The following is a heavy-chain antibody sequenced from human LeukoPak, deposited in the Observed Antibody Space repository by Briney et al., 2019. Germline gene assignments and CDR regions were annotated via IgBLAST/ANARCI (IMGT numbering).Heavy chain of an antibody. V-gene: IGHV3-20*04. CDR2: INWNGGST. Sequence: GGSLRLSCAASGFTFDDYGMSWVRQAPGKGLEWVSGINWNGGSTGYADSVKGRFTISRDNAKNSLYLQMNSLRAEDTALYYCTTDSPLLWFGELLFDYWGQGTLVTVSS. D-gene: IGHD3-10*01. J-gene: IGHJ4*02. CDR3: TTDSPLLWFGELLFDY. CDR1: GFTFDDYG.